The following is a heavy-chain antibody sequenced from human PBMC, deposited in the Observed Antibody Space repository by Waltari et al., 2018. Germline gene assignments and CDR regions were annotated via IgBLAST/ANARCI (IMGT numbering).Heavy chain of an antibody. CDR3: ARPSTEYYYYYYYMDV. Sequence: EVQVVESGGGLVQPGGSLRLSCAASGFILSNYDSNWVRQTPGKGLEWVSYISNSGSTVYYADSVKGRFTISRDNAKNSLYLEMNSLRAEDTAVYYCARPSTEYYYYYYYMDVWGKGTTVTVS. CDR2: ISNSGSTV. J-gene: IGHJ6*03. CDR1: GFILSNYD. V-gene: IGHV3-48*03.